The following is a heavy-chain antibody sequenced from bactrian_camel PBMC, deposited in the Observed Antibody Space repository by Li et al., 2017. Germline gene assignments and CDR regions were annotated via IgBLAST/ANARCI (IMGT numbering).Heavy chain of an antibody. CDR1: GITFSRHD. D-gene: IGHD3*01. Sequence: HVQLVESGGGLVQPGESLRLSCVASGITFSRHDMTWVRQAPGKEVEWVAGITSLPSLSRAASYADSVKGRFTISRDNAKDTLYLQMNSLKIEDTAVYYCALGSSRRATMTTRGKGTQVTVS. V-gene: IGHV3S6*01. CDR2: ITSLPSLSRAA. J-gene: IGHJ4*01.